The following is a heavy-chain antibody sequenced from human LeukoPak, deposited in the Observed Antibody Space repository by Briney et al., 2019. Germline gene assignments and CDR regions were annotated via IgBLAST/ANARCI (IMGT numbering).Heavy chain of an antibody. CDR3: ARGTYYDFWSGYYRNHYFDY. Sequence: SETLSLTCAVYGGSFSGYYWSWIRQPPGKGLEWIGEINHSGSTNHNPSLKSRVTISVDTSKNQFSLKLSSVTAADTAVYYCARGTYYDFWSGYYRNHYFDYWGQGTLVTVSS. CDR2: INHSGST. CDR1: GGSFSGYY. J-gene: IGHJ4*02. V-gene: IGHV4-34*01. D-gene: IGHD3-3*01.